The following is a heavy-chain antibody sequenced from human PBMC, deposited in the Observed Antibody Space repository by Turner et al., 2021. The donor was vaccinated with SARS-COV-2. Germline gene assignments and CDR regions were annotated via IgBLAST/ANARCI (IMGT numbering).Heavy chain of an antibody. J-gene: IGHJ5*02. CDR3: ASLYQGIAAAAISWFDP. V-gene: IGHV1-69*04. D-gene: IGHD6-13*01. Sequence: QVQLVQSGAEVKKPGSAVNVPCKASGGPFRSYATSWVLRAPGQGCVWMGRIIPILGIPNYAQKCQGRVTITADKSTSTTYMELSSLRSEDTAVCYCASLYQGIAAAAISWFDPWGQGTLVTVSS. CDR2: IIPILGIP. CDR1: GGPFRSYA.